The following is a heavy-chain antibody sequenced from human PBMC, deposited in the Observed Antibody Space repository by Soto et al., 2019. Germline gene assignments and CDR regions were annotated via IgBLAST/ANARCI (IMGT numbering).Heavy chain of an antibody. D-gene: IGHD3-3*01. CDR2: ISYDGSNK. J-gene: IGHJ6*02. CDR3: AKDQVPDYDFGHLPYGMEV. V-gene: IGHV3-30*18. CDR1: VFTFSSYG. Sequence: PVGSLRLSCAASVFTFSSYGMHCVRHSPGKGLEWVAVISYDGSNKYYADSVKGRFTISRDNSKNTLYLQMNSLRAEDTAVYYCAKDQVPDYDFGHLPYGMEVWGQGTTCTVSS.